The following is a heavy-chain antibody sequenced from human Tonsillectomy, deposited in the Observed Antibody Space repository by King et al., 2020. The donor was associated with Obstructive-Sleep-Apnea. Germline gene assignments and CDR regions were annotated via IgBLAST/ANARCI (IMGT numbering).Heavy chain of an antibody. CDR3: AKGGDWNPLDY. CDR2: ISWDGGST. Sequence: QLVQSGGVVVQPGGSLRLSCAASGFTFDDYAMHWVRQAPGKGLEWVSLISWDGGSTYYANSVKGRFTISRDNSKNSLYLQMNSLRPEDTALYYCAKGGDWNPLDYWGQGTLVTVSS. J-gene: IGHJ4*02. CDR1: GFTFDDYA. V-gene: IGHV3-43D*03. D-gene: IGHD2-21*02.